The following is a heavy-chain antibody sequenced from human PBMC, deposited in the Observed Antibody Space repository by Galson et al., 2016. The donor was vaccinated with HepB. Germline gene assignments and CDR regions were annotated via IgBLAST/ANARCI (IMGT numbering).Heavy chain of an antibody. CDR2: ISSGSTYI. V-gene: IGHV3-21*01. Sequence: SLRLSCAASGFTFSRYSMNWVRQAPGRGLEWVASISSGSTYIYYVDSVKGRFTVSRDNAKNSLYLQMNSLRAEATAVYFCARGPSDSDFGSYFDSWGQGALVTVSS. CDR1: GFTFSRYS. D-gene: IGHD3-3*01. CDR3: ARGPSDSDFGSYFDS. J-gene: IGHJ5*01.